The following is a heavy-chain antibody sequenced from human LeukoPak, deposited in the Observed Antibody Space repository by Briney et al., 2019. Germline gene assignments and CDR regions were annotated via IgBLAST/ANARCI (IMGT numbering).Heavy chain of an antibody. Sequence: ASVKVSCKTSGYTFTTYAIHWVRQAPGQRLEWMGLINADDGNTRYSQKFQGRVTITRDTSAYTGYMELRGLSSAGTAVYFCARAPYDILTGYSLNWFDPWGQGTLVTVSS. V-gene: IGHV1-3*01. D-gene: IGHD3-9*01. J-gene: IGHJ5*02. CDR2: INADDGNT. CDR3: ARAPYDILTGYSLNWFDP. CDR1: GYTFTTYA.